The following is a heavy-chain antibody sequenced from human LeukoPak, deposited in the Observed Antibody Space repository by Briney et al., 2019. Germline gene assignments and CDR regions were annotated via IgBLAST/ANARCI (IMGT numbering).Heavy chain of an antibody. J-gene: IGHJ6*03. CDR3: ARDGWIQLWLRNYYYMDV. CDR1: GYTFTSYG. CDR2: INPNSGGT. D-gene: IGHD5-18*01. Sequence: ASVKVSCKASGYTFTSYGISWVRQAPGQGLEWMGWINPNSGGTNYAQKFQGRVTMTRDTSISTAYMELSRLRSDDTAVYYCARDGWIQLWLRNYYYMDVWGKGTTVTVSS. V-gene: IGHV1-2*02.